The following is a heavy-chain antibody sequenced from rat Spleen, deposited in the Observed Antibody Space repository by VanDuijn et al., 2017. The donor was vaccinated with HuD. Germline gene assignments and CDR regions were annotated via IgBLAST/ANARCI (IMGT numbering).Heavy chain of an antibody. Sequence: EVQLVESGGGLVQPGRSLKLSCAASGFTFSNYGMAWVRQVPGKGLEWVASITNASGRTYYPDSVKGRFTISSDNAKSTLYLQLDSLRSEDTATYYCARHETVGRVYLPFDYWGQGVMVTVSS. CDR2: ITNASGRT. V-gene: IGHV5S13*01. D-gene: IGHD1-4*01. CDR3: ARHETVGRVYLPFDY. J-gene: IGHJ2*01. CDR1: GFTFSNYG.